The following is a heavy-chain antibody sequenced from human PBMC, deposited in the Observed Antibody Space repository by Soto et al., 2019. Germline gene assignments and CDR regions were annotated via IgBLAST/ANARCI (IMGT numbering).Heavy chain of an antibody. CDR2: IYYSGST. D-gene: IGHD4-17*01. CDR1: GGSVSSGSYY. V-gene: IGHV4-61*01. CDR3: ARDHDYGDPEGLDYYYGMDV. J-gene: IGHJ6*02. Sequence: QVQLQESGPGLVKPSETLSLTCTVSGGSVSSGSYYWSWIRQPPGKGLEWIGYIYYSGSTNYNPSLKSRVTISVDTSKNQCSLKLSSVTAADTAVYYCARDHDYGDPEGLDYYYGMDVWGQGTTVTVSS.